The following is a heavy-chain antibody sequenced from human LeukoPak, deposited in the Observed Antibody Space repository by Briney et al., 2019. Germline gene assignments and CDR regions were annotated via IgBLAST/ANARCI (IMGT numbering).Heavy chain of an antibody. D-gene: IGHD6-13*01. Sequence: PSETLSLTCTVSGGSISSYYWSWIRQPAGKGLEWIGRIYTSGSTNYNPSLKSRVTMSVDTSKNQFSLKLSSVTAADTAVYYCARDRPYSSSWYEDHWGQGTLVTVSS. CDR1: GGSISSYY. CDR3: ARDRPYSSSWYEDH. J-gene: IGHJ4*02. CDR2: IYTSGST. V-gene: IGHV4-4*07.